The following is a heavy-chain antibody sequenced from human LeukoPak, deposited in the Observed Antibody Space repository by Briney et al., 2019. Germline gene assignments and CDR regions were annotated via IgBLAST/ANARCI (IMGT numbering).Heavy chain of an antibody. D-gene: IGHD5-12*01. J-gene: IGHJ4*02. Sequence: QPGGSLRLSCAASGFTFSSYGMHWVRQAPGKGLEWVAFIRYDGSNKYYADSVKGRFTISRDNAKNSLYLQMNSLRAEDTAVYYCARGGYSGYDYESGEASTLDYWGQGTLVTVSS. CDR1: GFTFSSYG. CDR2: IRYDGSNK. CDR3: ARGGYSGYDYESGEASTLDY. V-gene: IGHV3-30*02.